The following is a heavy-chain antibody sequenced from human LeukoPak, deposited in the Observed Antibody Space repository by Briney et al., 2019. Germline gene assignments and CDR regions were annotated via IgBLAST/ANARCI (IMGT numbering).Heavy chain of an antibody. CDR2: ISWNSGSI. CDR1: GFTFDDYA. CDR3: ARAPPYASGLGY. J-gene: IGHJ4*02. Sequence: PGGSLRLSCAASGFTFDDYAMHWVRQAPGKGLEWVSGISWNSGSIGYADSVKGRFTISRDNAKNSLYLQMNSLRAEDTAVYYCARAPPYASGLGYWGQGTLVTVSS. V-gene: IGHV3-9*01. D-gene: IGHD1-14*01.